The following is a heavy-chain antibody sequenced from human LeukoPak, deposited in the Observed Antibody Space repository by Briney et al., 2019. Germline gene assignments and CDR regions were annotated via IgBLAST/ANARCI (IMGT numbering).Heavy chain of an antibody. CDR3: ARGPPLLDYYYYYYMDV. J-gene: IGHJ6*03. CDR2: IIPIFGTA. CDR1: GGTFSSYA. V-gene: IGHV1-69*13. Sequence: GASVKVSCKASGGTFSSYAISWVRQAPGQGLEWMGGIIPIFGTANYAQKFQGRVTITADESTSTAYMELSSLRSEDTAVYYCARGPPLLDYYYYYYMDVWGKGTTVTISS.